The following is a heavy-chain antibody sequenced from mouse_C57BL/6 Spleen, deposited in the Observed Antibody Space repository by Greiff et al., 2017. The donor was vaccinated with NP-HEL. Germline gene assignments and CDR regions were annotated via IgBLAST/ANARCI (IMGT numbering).Heavy chain of an antibody. CDR2: INPSNGGT. Sequence: QVQLQQPGTELVKPGASGYTFTSYWMHWVKQRPGQGLEWIGNINPSNGGTNYNEKFKSKATLTVDKSSSTAYMQLSSLTSEDSAVYYCARAATVVATKYFDVWGTGTTVTVSS. CDR3: ARAATVVATKYFDV. V-gene: IGHV1-53*01. J-gene: IGHJ1*03. D-gene: IGHD1-1*01. CDR1: GYTFTSYW.